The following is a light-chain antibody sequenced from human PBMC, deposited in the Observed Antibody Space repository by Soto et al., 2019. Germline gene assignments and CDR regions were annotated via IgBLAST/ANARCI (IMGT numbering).Light chain of an antibody. CDR2: DVS. Sequence: QSALTQPASVSGSPGQSSTISCTGTSSDVGGYNYVSWYQQHPGKAPKIMIYDVSNRPSGVSNRFSGSKSGNTASLTSSGLQAEDAADYYCSSYTSSSTYVVFGGGTKLTVL. V-gene: IGLV2-14*01. J-gene: IGLJ2*01. CDR1: SSDVGGYNY. CDR3: SSYTSSSTYVV.